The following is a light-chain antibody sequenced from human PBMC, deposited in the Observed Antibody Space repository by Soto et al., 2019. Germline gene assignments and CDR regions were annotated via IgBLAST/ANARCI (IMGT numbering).Light chain of an antibody. CDR1: LPISNY. Sequence: DMPITQSPSSPAASVGGRGTITCVASLPISNYLAWYQQKPGKIPNLLIYAASTLQAGVPSRFSGSGSGTDFTLTISSLQPEDFATYYCQQLNSYPLTFGGGTKVDIK. J-gene: IGKJ4*01. V-gene: IGKV1-27*01. CDR2: AAS. CDR3: QQLNSYPLT.